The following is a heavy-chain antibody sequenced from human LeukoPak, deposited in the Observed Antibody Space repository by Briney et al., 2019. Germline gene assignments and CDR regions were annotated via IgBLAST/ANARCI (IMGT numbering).Heavy chain of an antibody. CDR1: GGSISNVGYY. CDR3: ARGVGAAGTADY. CDR2: IYHSGST. J-gene: IGHJ4*02. D-gene: IGHD6-13*01. Sequence: SETLSLTCTVSGGSISNVGYYWSWIRQPPGKGLEWIGYIYHSGSTYYNPSLKSRVTISLDRSKNQFSLKLSSVTAADTAVYYCARGVGAAGTADYWGQGTLVTVSS. V-gene: IGHV4-30-2*01.